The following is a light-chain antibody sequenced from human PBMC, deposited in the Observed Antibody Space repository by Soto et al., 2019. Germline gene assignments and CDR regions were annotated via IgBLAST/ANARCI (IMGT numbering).Light chain of an antibody. J-gene: IGKJ4*01. Sequence: AIQMTQSPSSLSASVGDRVTITCRASQAISNDLGWYQQRPGKAPNLLIYAASTLQDGVPSRFSGSGSGADFTLTNSSLHPEYFANSYCLQDYDYPLTFGAGTKVEIK. CDR1: QAISND. CDR3: LQDYDYPLT. V-gene: IGKV1-6*01. CDR2: AAS.